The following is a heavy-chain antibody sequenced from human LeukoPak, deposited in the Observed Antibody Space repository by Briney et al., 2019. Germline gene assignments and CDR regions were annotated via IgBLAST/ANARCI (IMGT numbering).Heavy chain of an antibody. Sequence: ASVKVSCKASGYIFTGHYMHWVRQAPGQGLEWMGWINPNSGGTNYAQKFQGRVTMTRDTSISTAYMELSRLRADDTAVYYCARVIRGDPYGMDVWGQGTTVTVSS. CDR3: ARVIRGDPYGMDV. CDR2: INPNSGGT. V-gene: IGHV1-2*02. D-gene: IGHD3-10*01. CDR1: GYIFTGHY. J-gene: IGHJ6*02.